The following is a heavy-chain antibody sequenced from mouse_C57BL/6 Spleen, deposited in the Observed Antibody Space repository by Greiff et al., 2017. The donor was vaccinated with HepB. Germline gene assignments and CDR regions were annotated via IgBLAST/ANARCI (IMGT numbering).Heavy chain of an antibody. CDR3: ARHGIYAMDY. CDR1: GYAFSSYW. V-gene: IGHV1-80*01. CDR2: IYPGDGDT. J-gene: IGHJ4*01. Sequence: QVHVKQSGAELVKPGASVKISCKASGYAFSSYWMNWVKQRPGKGLEWIGQIYPGDGDTNYNGKFKGKATLTADKSSSTAYMQLSSLTSEDSAVYFCARHGIYAMDYWGQGTSVTVSS.